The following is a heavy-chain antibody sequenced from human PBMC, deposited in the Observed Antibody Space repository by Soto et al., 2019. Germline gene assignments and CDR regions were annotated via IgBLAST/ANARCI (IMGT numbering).Heavy chain of an antibody. CDR2: ISYDGSNK. Sequence: QVQLVESGGGVVQPGRSLRLSCAASGFTFSSYAMHWVRQAPGKGLEWVAVISYDGSNKYYADSVKGRFTISRDNSKNTLYRQMNSLRAEDTAVYYCARDRLRYNWNDFPFYYYGMDGWGQGTTVTVSS. D-gene: IGHD1-1*01. J-gene: IGHJ6*02. CDR1: GFTFSSYA. CDR3: ARDRLRYNWNDFPFYYYGMDG. V-gene: IGHV3-30*14.